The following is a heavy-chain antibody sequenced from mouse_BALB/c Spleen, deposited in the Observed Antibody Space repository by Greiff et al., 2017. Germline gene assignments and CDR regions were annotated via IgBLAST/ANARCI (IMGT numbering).Heavy chain of an antibody. CDR1: GFTFSSYA. CDR3: ARGGYYGYDDY. D-gene: IGHD1-2*01. J-gene: IGHJ2*01. V-gene: IGHV5-6-5*01. Sequence: DVQLVESGGGLVKPGGSLKLSCAASGFTFSSYAMSWVRQTPEKRLEWVASISSGGSTYYPDSVKGRFTISRDNARNILYLQMSSLRSEDTAMYYCARGGYYGYDDYWGQGTTLTVSS. CDR2: ISSGGST.